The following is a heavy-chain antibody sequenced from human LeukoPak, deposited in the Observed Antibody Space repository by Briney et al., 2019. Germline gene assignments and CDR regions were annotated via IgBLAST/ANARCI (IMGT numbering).Heavy chain of an antibody. CDR3: ARRSTYYDSSGYQGYYFDY. V-gene: IGHV3-20*04. Sequence: PGGSLRLSCVASGFTFDDYGMSWVRQAPGKRLEWVSGINWNGDSTGYADSVKGRVTISRDNAKNSLYMKMSSLRAEDTALYYCARRSTYYDSSGYQGYYFDYWGQGTLVTVSS. D-gene: IGHD3-22*01. J-gene: IGHJ4*02. CDR2: INWNGDST. CDR1: GFTFDDYG.